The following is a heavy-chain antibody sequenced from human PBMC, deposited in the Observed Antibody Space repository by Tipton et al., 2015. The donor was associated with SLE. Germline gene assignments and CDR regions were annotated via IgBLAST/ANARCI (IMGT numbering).Heavy chain of an antibody. CDR1: GFTFSGHA. V-gene: IGHV3-23*01. Sequence: SLRLSCAGSGFTFSGHAMAWVRQAPGKGLEWVSSISRSGDSIFYADYVEGRFTISRDNPKNTVSLQMNSLRAEDTAVYYCVDCSGGSCITKWLGPWGQGTLVTVSS. J-gene: IGHJ5*02. CDR3: VDCSGGSCITKWLGP. CDR2: ISRSGDSI. D-gene: IGHD2-15*01.